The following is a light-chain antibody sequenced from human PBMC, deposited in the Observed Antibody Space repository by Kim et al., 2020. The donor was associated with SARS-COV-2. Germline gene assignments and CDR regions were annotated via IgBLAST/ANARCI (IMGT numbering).Light chain of an antibody. Sequence: APGRPASITCGGDNIGGESVHWYQQNPGQAPVLVIYYDSDRPSGIPERFSGSNSGNTATLTISSVEVGDEADYYCQVWDTNTDAYVFGSGTKLTVL. CDR3: QVWDTNTDAYV. J-gene: IGLJ1*01. CDR2: YDS. CDR1: NIGGES. V-gene: IGLV3-21*04.